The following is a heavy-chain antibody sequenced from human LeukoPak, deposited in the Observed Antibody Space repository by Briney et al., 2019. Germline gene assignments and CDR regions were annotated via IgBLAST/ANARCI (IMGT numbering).Heavy chain of an antibody. D-gene: IGHD2-8*02. CDR2: INHSGST. CDR3: ARGLWWCSTRRGCWFDP. V-gene: IGHV4-34*01. J-gene: IGHJ5*02. CDR1: GGSFSGYY. Sequence: PSETLSLTCAVYGGSFSGYYWSWIRQPPGKGLEWIGEINHSGSTNYNPSLKSRVTISVDTSKNQFSLKLSSVTAADTAVYYCARGLWWCSTRRGCWFDPWGQGTPVTVSS.